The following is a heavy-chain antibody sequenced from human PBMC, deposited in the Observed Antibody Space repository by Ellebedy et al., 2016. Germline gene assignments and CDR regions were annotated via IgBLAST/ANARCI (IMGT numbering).Heavy chain of an antibody. D-gene: IGHD2-8*01. CDR3: ARLYPMDV. CDR2: ISPSSSTI. Sequence: GESLKISXGASGFNFSDHSKSWVRQAPGKGLELVSYISPSSSTIYHVDSVKGRFIISRDNAKNSLYLQMSSLRADDTAVYYCARLYPMDVWGQGTTVTVSS. J-gene: IGHJ6*02. CDR1: GFNFSDHS. V-gene: IGHV3-48*04.